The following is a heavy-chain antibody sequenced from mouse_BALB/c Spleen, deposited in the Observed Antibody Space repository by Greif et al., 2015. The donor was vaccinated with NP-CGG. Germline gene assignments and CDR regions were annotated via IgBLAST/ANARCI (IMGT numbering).Heavy chain of an antibody. J-gene: IGHJ3*01. CDR2: IYPGDGDT. CDR3: ARGDTTVVFAY. V-gene: IGHV1-80*01. Sequence: QVQLQQSGAELVRPGSSVKISCKASGYAFSSYWMNWVKQRPGQGLEWIGQIYPGDGDTNYNGKFKGKATLTADKSSSTAYMQLSSLTSEDSAVYFCARGDTTVVFAYWGQGTLVTVSA. CDR1: GYAFSSYW. D-gene: IGHD1-1*01.